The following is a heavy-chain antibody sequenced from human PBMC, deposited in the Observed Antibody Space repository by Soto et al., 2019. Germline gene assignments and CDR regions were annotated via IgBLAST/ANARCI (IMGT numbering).Heavy chain of an antibody. J-gene: IGHJ4*02. V-gene: IGHV2-5*02. CDR1: GFSLSTTGVA. CDR2: IYWDDDK. CDR3: AHSQRGPRDF. D-gene: IGHD5-12*01. Sequence: QITLKESGPTLVRPTQTLTLTCTFSGFSLSTTGVAVAWIRQPPGEALEWLALIYWDDDKRYNSSLKSRLAITKDTSRDQVVLAMTNMDPMDTATYFCAHSQRGPRDFWGPGILVTVSS.